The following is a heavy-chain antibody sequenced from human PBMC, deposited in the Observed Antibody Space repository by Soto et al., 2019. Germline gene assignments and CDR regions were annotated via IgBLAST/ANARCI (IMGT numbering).Heavy chain of an antibody. CDR1: GFTFSRYA. J-gene: IGHJ5*02. CDR3: AKDARGCSPTDCYSHTWFDP. V-gene: IGHV3-23*01. Sequence: PGGSLRLSCAASGFTFSRYAMNWVRQAPGKGLEWVSIISDSGGNTDYADSVKGRFTISRDNSKSTLYLQMNSLRADDTAVYYCAKDARGCSPTDCYSHTWFDPWGQGTLVTAPQ. CDR2: ISDSGGNT. D-gene: IGHD2-21*02.